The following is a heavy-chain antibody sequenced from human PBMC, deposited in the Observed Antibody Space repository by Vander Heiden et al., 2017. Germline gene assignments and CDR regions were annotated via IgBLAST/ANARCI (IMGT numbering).Heavy chain of an antibody. CDR2: ISSSRSTI. V-gene: IGHV3-48*01. J-gene: IGHJ4*02. D-gene: IGHD4-4*01. CDR3: ASGNSLDY. Sequence: VQLVDPRGRWVQPGWSLRLSCAASGFTFSSYSMNWVRQAPGKGLEWVSYISSSRSTIDYADSVKGRFTISRDNAKNSLYLQMNSLRAEDTAVYYCASGNSLDYWGQGTLVTVSS. CDR1: GFTFSSYS.